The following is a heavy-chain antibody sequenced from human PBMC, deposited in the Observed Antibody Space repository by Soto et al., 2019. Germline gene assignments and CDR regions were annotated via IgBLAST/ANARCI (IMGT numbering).Heavy chain of an antibody. CDR1: GYTFTSYA. V-gene: IGHV1-3*01. D-gene: IGHD2-2*02. CDR3: ARAYCSSTSCYTFIDY. CDR2: INAGNGNT. J-gene: IGHJ4*02. Sequence: QVQLVQSGAEVKKPGASVKVSCKASGYTFTSYAMHWVRQAPGQRLEWMGWINAGNGNTKYSQKFQGRVTITRDTSASTAYMELSSLRSEDTAVYYCARAYCSSTSCYTFIDYWGQGTLVTVSS.